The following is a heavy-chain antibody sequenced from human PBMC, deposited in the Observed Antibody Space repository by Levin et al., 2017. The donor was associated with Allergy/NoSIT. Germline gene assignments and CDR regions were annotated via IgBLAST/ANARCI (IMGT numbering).Heavy chain of an antibody. V-gene: IGHV1-46*01. CDR1: GNTFTSYF. D-gene: IGHD3-3*01. CDR2: INPSGGST. Sequence: ASVKVSCKASGNTFTSYFMHWVRQAPGRGLEWMGIINPSGGSTNYAQKFQGRVTMTRDTSTSTVYMELSSLRSEDTAVYYCAGDPITIFGGVNYGMDVWGQGTTVTVSS. J-gene: IGHJ6*02. CDR3: AGDPITIFGGVNYGMDV.